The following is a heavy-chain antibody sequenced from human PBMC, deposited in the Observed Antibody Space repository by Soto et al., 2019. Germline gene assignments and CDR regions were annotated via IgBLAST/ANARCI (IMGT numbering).Heavy chain of an antibody. V-gene: IGHV4-34*01. CDR2: INHSGST. Sequence: PSETLSLTCAVYGGSFSGYYWSWIRQPPGKGLEWIGEINHSGSTNYNPSLKSRVTISVDTSKNQFSLKLSSVTAADTAVYYCARGADIVVVVAATSDAFDIWGQGTMVTVSS. D-gene: IGHD2-15*01. CDR3: ARGADIVVVVAATSDAFDI. J-gene: IGHJ3*02. CDR1: GGSFSGYY.